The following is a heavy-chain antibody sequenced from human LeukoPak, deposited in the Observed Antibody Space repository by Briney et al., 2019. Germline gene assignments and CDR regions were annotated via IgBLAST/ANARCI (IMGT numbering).Heavy chain of an antibody. Sequence: GGSLTLPCAASGCCFSSCWMRWVRQAPGEGGEGIGRIKSKADGGTTDYAAPVKGRFTISRDDSKDRLYLQMNSLKTEDTAVYYCTADRGSGSDYWGQGTLVTVSS. J-gene: IGHJ4*02. CDR2: IKSKADGGTT. D-gene: IGHD1-26*01. CDR1: GCCFSSCW. CDR3: TADRGSGSDY. V-gene: IGHV3-15*01.